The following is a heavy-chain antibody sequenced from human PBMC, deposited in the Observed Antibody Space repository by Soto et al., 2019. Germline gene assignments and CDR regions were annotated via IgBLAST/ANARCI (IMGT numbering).Heavy chain of an antibody. D-gene: IGHD3-3*01. J-gene: IGHJ4*02. CDR2: IGGSGSLT. CDR3: AKAEPLSNNDIWNGCSDH. V-gene: IGHV3-23*01. Sequence: PGGSLRLSCAASGFTFSSFSITWVRQAPWRGLEWVSAIGGSGSLTYYADSVRGRFTVSRDNSKNTLYLQMSSLREEDTAVYYCAKAEPLSNNDIWNGCSDHYGQGTLVTVSS. CDR1: GFTFSSFS.